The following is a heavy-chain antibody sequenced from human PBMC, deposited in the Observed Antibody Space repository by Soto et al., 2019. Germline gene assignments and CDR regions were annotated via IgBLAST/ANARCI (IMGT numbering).Heavy chain of an antibody. Sequence: ASVXVSCKASGYIFSDYDINWVRQATGQGPECMGWMNPNSGNTGYAQKFQGRVTMTRNTSIKTAYMELSSLGSEDTAVSYCERDNRYKWNEEGWLEAWGQGTLVTVSS. D-gene: IGHD1-20*01. CDR2: MNPNSGNT. V-gene: IGHV1-8*01. J-gene: IGHJ5*02. CDR3: ERDNRYKWNEEGWLEA. CDR1: GYIFSDYD.